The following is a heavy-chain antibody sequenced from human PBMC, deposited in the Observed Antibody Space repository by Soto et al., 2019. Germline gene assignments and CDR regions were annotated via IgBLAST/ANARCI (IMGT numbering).Heavy chain of an antibody. Sequence: SVKVSCKASGGTFRAFSISWVRQAPGHGLEWMGEVIPKFGTANHAQKFQGRVTMTVDESTSTAYMELSSLRSEDTAVYYCARVRMSFRRRGGHYYEDGMDVWGQGTRVTVSS. V-gene: IGHV1-69*13. CDR2: VIPKFGTA. D-gene: IGHD3-3*01. CDR3: ARVRMSFRRRGGHYYEDGMDV. CDR1: GGTFRAFS. J-gene: IGHJ6*02.